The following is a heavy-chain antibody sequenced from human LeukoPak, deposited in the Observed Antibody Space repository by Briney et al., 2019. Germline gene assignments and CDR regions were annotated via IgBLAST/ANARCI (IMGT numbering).Heavy chain of an antibody. CDR3: AREQQQQASDDAFDI. D-gene: IGHD6-13*01. J-gene: IGHJ3*02. V-gene: IGHV4-34*01. Sequence: SETLSLTCAVYGGSFSGYYWSWIRQPPGKGLEWIGEINHSGSTNYNPSLKSRVTISVDTSKNQFSLKLSSVTAADTAVYYCAREQQQQASDDAFDIWGQGTMVTVSS. CDR2: INHSGST. CDR1: GGSFSGYY.